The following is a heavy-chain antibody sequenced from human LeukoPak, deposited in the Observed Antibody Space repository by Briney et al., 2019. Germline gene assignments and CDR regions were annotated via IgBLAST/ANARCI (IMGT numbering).Heavy chain of an antibody. V-gene: IGHV3-74*01. J-gene: IGHJ4*02. CDR3: ARSNHGCHDY. CDR2: NGSST. CDR1: GFTFSSYW. D-gene: IGHD4-11*01. Sequence: PGGSLRLSXAASGFTFSSYWMHWVRQAPGKGLVWVSRNGSSTPYADSVKGRFTISRDNAKNTLYLQMNSLRAEDTAVYYCARSNHGCHDYWGQGTLVTVSS.